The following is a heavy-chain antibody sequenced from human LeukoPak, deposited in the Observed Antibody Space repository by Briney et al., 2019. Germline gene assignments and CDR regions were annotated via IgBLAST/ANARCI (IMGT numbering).Heavy chain of an antibody. CDR3: AKGNFGGYDSSGCFGY. D-gene: IGHD3-22*01. Sequence: GGSLRLSCAASGFTFSSYGMHWVRQAPGKGLEWVAVISYDGSNKYYADSVKGRFTISRDNSKNTLYLQMNSLRAEDTAVYYCAKGNFGGYDSSGCFGYWGQGTLVTVSS. J-gene: IGHJ4*02. CDR1: GFTFSSYG. V-gene: IGHV3-30*18. CDR2: ISYDGSNK.